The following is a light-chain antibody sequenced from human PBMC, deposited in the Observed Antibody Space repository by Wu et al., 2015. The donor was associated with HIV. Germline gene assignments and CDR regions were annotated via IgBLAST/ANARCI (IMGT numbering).Light chain of an antibody. V-gene: IGKV1-5*03. CDR1: QSINTW. Sequence: DIQMTQSPSTLSASVGDRVTITCRASQSINTWLAWYQQKPGKAPKLLIYKASNLESGVPSRFSGSGSGTEFTLTISSLQPDDVATYYCQKYNTAPWTFGQGTKVEMK. J-gene: IGKJ1*01. CDR2: KAS. CDR3: QKYNTAPWT.